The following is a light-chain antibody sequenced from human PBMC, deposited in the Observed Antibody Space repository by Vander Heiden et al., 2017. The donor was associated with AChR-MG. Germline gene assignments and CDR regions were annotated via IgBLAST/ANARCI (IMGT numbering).Light chain of an antibody. CDR3: EVWDSTSDPRV. CDR2: EGS. Sequence: SYVLTQTPSVSVAPGKTATIACAGDNMGGKSAHWYQHKAGQAPVLVVYEGSDRPSGIPERFSGSNSGNTATLTISRVEAGDEADYYCEVWDSTSDPRVFGGGTKLTVL. J-gene: IGLJ3*02. V-gene: IGLV3-21*03. CDR1: NMGGKS.